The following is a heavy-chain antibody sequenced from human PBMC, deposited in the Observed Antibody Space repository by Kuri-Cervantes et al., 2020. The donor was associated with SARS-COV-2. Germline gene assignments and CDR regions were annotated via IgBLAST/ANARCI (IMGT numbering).Heavy chain of an antibody. V-gene: IGHV3-74*01. Sequence: GESLKISCAASGFSFDNYAMNWVRQAPGKGLVWVSRINPDGSYTNNADSVKGRFTLSRDNAKNMLFLQMNSLRAEDTAVYYCVRDGDHWNFDYWGQGTLVTVSS. CDR2: INPDGSYT. CDR3: VRDGDHWNFDY. J-gene: IGHJ4*02. D-gene: IGHD1-1*01. CDR1: GFSFDNYA.